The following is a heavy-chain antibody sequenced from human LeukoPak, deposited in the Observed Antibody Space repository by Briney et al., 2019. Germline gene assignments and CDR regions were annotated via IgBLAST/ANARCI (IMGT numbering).Heavy chain of an antibody. D-gene: IGHD3-22*01. CDR3: ARDSDSSFEGVPFDY. V-gene: IGHV3-33*01. CDR2: IWYDGSNK. J-gene: IGHJ4*02. CDR1: GFTFSSYG. Sequence: GESLKISCAASGFTFSSYGMHWVRQAPGKGLEWVAVIWYDGSNKYYADSVKGRFTISRDNSKNTLYLQMNSLRGEDTAVYYCARDSDSSFEGVPFDYWGQGTLVTVSS.